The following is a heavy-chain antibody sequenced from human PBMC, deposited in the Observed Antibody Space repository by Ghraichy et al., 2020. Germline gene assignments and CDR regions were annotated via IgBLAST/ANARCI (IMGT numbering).Heavy chain of an antibody. V-gene: IGHV4-59*01. Sequence: SETLSLTCTVSGDSISGYYWSWIRQPPGKGLEWIGYIYYSGSTNYNPSLRTRVTISLDTSKNQFSLKLSSVTAADTALYYCARGRLEGVTNPMYSDYWGQGTLVTVSS. J-gene: IGHJ4*02. CDR1: GDSISGYY. CDR3: ARGRLEGVTNPMYSDY. D-gene: IGHD1-26*01. CDR2: IYYSGST.